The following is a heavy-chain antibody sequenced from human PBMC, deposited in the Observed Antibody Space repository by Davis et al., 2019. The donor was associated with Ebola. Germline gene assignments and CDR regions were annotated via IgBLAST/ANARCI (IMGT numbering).Heavy chain of an antibody. D-gene: IGHD3-10*01. J-gene: IGHJ1*01. Sequence: AASVKVSCKTSGYSFTTYAIHWVRQAPGQGLEWMGWISAYYGTTNYAQSLQGRVTMTSDTSTSTAHMELRGLRSDDTPVYYCAREAEVDGSICFLHWGQGTLVTVSS. CDR3: AREAEVDGSICFLH. CDR2: ISAYYGTT. CDR1: GYSFTTYA. V-gene: IGHV1-18*01.